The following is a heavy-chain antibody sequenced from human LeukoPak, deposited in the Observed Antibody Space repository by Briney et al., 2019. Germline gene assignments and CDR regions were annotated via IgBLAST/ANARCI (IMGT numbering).Heavy chain of an antibody. CDR1: GYTFTSYG. Sequence: ASVKVSCKASGYTFTSYGISWVRQAPGQGLEWMGWISAYNDNTNYAQKLQGRVTMTTDTSTSTAYMELRSLRSDDTAVYYCARDTTLYDYVWGSLFDWGQGTLVTVSS. CDR3: ARDTTLYDYVWGSLFD. J-gene: IGHJ4*02. CDR2: ISAYNDNT. V-gene: IGHV1-18*01. D-gene: IGHD3-16*01.